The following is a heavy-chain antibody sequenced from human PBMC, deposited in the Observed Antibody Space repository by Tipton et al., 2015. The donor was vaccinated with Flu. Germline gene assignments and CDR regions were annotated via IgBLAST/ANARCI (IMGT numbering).Heavy chain of an antibody. CDR3: VRGRGIAAAGPCDY. CDR1: GCSISSYY. J-gene: IGHJ4*02. Sequence: TLSLTCTVSGCSISSYYWSWFRQPPGKGLEWIVYIYYSGGTNYNPPLKSRVTISVDTSKNQFSLKLRSVTAADTAVYYCVRGRGIAAAGPCDYWGQGTLVTVSS. V-gene: IGHV4-59*01. CDR2: IYYSGGT. D-gene: IGHD6-13*01.